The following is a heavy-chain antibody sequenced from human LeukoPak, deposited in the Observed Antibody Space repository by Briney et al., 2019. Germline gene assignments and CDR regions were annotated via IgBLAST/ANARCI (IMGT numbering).Heavy chain of an antibody. J-gene: IGHJ6*03. D-gene: IGHD3-16*01. CDR2: IIPIFGTA. Sequence: SVKVSCKASGGTFSSYAISWVRQAPGQGLEWMGGIIPIFGTANYAQKFQGRVTITADESTSTAYMELSSLRSEDTAVYYCARVEGFWGDYYCYYMDVWGKGTTVTVSS. V-gene: IGHV1-69*01. CDR3: ARVEGFWGDYYCYYMDV. CDR1: GGTFSSYA.